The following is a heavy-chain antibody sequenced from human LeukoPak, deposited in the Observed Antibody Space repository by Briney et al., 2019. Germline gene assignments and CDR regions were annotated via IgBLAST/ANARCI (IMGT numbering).Heavy chain of an antibody. CDR1: GGSISTSSYY. V-gene: IGHV4-39*02. J-gene: IGHJ4*02. CDR2: IYYSGST. CDR3: ARETKTYYFESSAYYPYHFDS. D-gene: IGHD3-22*01. Sequence: SETLSLTCIVSGGSISTSSYYWGWIRQPPGKGLEWIGTIYYSGSTNYNPSLKSRVTISVDTSKNHFSLKLSSVTAADTAVYYCARETKTYYFESSAYYPYHFDSWGEGTLVTVSS.